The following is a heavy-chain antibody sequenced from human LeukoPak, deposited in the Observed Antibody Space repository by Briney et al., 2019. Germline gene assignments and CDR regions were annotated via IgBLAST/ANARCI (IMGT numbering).Heavy chain of an antibody. CDR1: GFTVSSNY. CDR3: ATMTTVIMGGYYYSMDV. D-gene: IGHD4-17*01. J-gene: IGHJ6*02. CDR2: IYSSGNT. Sequence: PGGSLRLSCAASGFTVSSNYMSWVRQAPGKGLEWVSIIYSSGNTYYADSVKGRFTISRDNSKNTPYLQMNSLRAEDTAVYYCATMTTVIMGGYYYSMDVWGQGTTVTVSS. V-gene: IGHV3-53*01.